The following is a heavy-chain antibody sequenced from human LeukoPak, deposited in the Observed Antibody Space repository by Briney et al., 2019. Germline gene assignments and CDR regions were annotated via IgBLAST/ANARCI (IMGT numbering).Heavy chain of an antibody. Sequence: SETLSLTCAVYGGSFSGYYWSWIRQPPGKGLEWIGEINHSGSTNYNPSLKSRVTISVDTSKNQFSLKLSSVTAADTAVYYCARVAVSSGWYAVYYWGQGTLVTVSS. CDR2: INHSGST. CDR3: ARVAVSSGWYAVYY. CDR1: GGSFSGYY. V-gene: IGHV4-34*01. D-gene: IGHD6-19*01. J-gene: IGHJ4*02.